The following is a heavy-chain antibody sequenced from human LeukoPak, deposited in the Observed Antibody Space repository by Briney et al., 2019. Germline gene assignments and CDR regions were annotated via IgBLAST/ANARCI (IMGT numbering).Heavy chain of an antibody. CDR3: ARGYASGYYYVGAGY. CDR1: AFTFDDYG. CDR2: ISWNGGST. V-gene: IGHV3-20*04. Sequence: GGSLRLSCAASAFTFDDYGMSWVRQAPGKGLEWVSGISWNGGSTAYVDSVKGRFTISRDNAKNSLYLQMNSLRAEDTALYYCARGYASGYYYVGAGYWGQGTLVTVSS. J-gene: IGHJ4*02. D-gene: IGHD3-22*01.